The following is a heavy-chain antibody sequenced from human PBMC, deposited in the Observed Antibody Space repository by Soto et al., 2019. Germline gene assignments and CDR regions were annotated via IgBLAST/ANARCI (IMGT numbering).Heavy chain of an antibody. CDR2: VYYSGST. Sequence: SETLSLTXSVSGGSVTLXSYYWGWIRQPPGKGLEWIGNVYYSGSTTYNPSLKSRVTISVDTSKNQFSLSLKSVTAADTAVYYCASEYSGYSAHPENYGVEVWGQGTTVTVSS. CDR1: GGSVTLXSYY. D-gene: IGHD3-22*01. CDR3: ASEYSGYSAHPENYGVEV. J-gene: IGHJ6*02. V-gene: IGHV4-39*01.